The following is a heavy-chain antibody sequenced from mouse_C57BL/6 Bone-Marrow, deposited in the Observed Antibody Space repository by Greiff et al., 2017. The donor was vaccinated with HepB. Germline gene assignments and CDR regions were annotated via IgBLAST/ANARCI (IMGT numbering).Heavy chain of an antibody. D-gene: IGHD1-1*01. V-gene: IGHV1-55*01. CDR2: IYPGSGST. CDR3: AMNYYGSSDWYFDV. J-gene: IGHJ1*03. Sequence: VQLQQPGAELVKPGASVKMSCKASGYTFTSYWITWVKQRPGQGLEWIGDIYPGSGSTNYNEKFKSKATLTVDTSSSTAYMQLSSLTSEDSAVYYCAMNYYGSSDWYFDVWGTGTTVTVSS. CDR1: GYTFTSYW.